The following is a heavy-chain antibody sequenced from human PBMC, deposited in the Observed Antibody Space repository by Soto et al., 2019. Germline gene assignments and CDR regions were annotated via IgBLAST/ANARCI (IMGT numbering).Heavy chain of an antibody. CDR1: GFSFSNYA. Sequence: LRLSCAASGFSFSNYAMNWVRQAPGKGLVWVSRINSDGSSTTYADSVKGRFTISRDNAKNTLYLQMNSLRAEDTAVYYCARLEAAAGNFDYWGQGTLVTAPQ. V-gene: IGHV3-74*01. D-gene: IGHD6-13*01. CDR3: ARLEAAAGNFDY. J-gene: IGHJ4*02. CDR2: INSDGSST.